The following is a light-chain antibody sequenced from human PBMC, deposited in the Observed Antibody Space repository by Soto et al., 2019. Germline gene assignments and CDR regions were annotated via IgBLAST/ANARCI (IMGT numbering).Light chain of an antibody. CDR2: DAS. CDR1: QSVSSY. J-gene: IGKJ3*01. CDR3: QQRSHWPLFT. Sequence: EIVLTQSPATLSLSPGERATLSCRASQSVSSYLAWYQQKPGQAPRLLIYDASNRATGIPARFSGSGSGTDFTITISSLEPEDFAVYYCQQRSHWPLFTFGPGTKVDIK. V-gene: IGKV3-11*01.